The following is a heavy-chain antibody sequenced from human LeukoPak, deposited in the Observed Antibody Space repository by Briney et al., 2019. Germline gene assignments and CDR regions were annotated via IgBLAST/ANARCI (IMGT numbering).Heavy chain of an antibody. CDR2: ISSSSSYI. Sequence: PGGSLRLSCAASGFTFSSYSMNWVRQAPGKGLEWVSSISSSSSYIYYADSVKGRFTISRDNAKNSLYLQMNSLRAEDTAVYYCARDSGGYDPTDYFDYWGQGTLVTVSS. CDR3: ARDSGGYDPTDYFDY. V-gene: IGHV3-21*01. J-gene: IGHJ4*02. D-gene: IGHD5-12*01. CDR1: GFTFSSYS.